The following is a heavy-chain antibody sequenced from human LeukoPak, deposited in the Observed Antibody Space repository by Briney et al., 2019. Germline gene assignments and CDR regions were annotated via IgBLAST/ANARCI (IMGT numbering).Heavy chain of an antibody. CDR1: GGTFSSYA. V-gene: IGHV1-69*04. CDR2: IIPILGIA. CDR3: AREEPGTPFDY. J-gene: IGHJ4*02. Sequence: AASVKVSCKASGGTFSSYAISWVRQAPGQGLEWMGRIIPILGIANYAQKFQGRVTITADKSTSTAYMELSSLRSEDTAVYYCAREEPGTPFDYWGQGTLVTVSS. D-gene: IGHD1-7*01.